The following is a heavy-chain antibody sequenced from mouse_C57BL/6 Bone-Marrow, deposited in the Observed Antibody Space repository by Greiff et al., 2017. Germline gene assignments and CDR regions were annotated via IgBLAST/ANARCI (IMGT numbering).Heavy chain of an antibody. Sequence: QVQLQQPGAELVKPGASVKLSCKASGYTFTSYWMHWVKQRPGQGLEWIGMIHPNSGSTNYNEKFKSKATLTVDTSSSTAYMQLSSLTSEDSAVYYCARGPHYGSSYYWFAYWGQGTLVTVSA. CDR1: GYTFTSYW. CDR3: ARGPHYGSSYYWFAY. D-gene: IGHD1-1*01. V-gene: IGHV1-64*01. CDR2: IHPNSGST. J-gene: IGHJ3*01.